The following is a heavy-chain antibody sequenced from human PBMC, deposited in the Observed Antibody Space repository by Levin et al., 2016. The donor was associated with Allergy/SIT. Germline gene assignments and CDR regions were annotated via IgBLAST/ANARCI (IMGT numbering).Heavy chain of an antibody. CDR2: ISSSSSTI. CDR1: GFTFSSYS. Sequence: GESLKISCAASGFTFSSYSMNWVRQAPGKGLEWVSYISSSSSTIYYADSVKGRFTISRDNAKNSLYLQMNSLRAEDTAVYYCARDSIHPLGYCSGGSCYDYWGQGTLVTVSS. J-gene: IGHJ4*02. CDR3: ARDSIHPLGYCSGGSCYDY. D-gene: IGHD2-15*01. V-gene: IGHV3-48*01.